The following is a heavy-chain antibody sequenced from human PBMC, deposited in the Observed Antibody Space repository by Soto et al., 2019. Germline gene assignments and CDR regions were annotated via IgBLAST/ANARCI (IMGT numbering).Heavy chain of an antibody. Sequence: GGSLRLSCAASGLTFSSYAMSWVRQAPGKGLEWVSAISGSGGSTYYADSVKGRFTISRDNAKNSLYLQMNSLRAEDTAVYYCARVNGYYYYGMDVWGQGTTVTVSS. CDR1: GLTFSSYA. CDR3: ARVNGYYYYGMDV. CDR2: ISGSGGST. V-gene: IGHV3-23*01. J-gene: IGHJ6*02. D-gene: IGHD3-22*01.